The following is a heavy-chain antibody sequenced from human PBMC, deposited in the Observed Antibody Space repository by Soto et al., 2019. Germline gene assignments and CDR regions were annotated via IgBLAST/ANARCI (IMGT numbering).Heavy chain of an antibody. CDR3: ARGIFGGVILASPDAFGI. D-gene: IGHD3-3*01. Sequence: SAEVSSEESRYRFACCAMSWLRQSHGQGLEWMGWISAYNGNTNYAQKLQGRVTMTTDTSTSTAYMELRSLRSDDTAVYYCARGIFGGVILASPDAFGIWGQRTMVTVSS. V-gene: IGHV1-18*01. J-gene: IGHJ3*02. CDR1: RYRFACCA. CDR2: ISAYNGNT.